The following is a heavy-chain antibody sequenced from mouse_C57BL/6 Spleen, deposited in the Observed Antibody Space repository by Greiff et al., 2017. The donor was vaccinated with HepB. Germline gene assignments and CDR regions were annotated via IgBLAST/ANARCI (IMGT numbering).Heavy chain of an antibody. J-gene: IGHJ4*01. V-gene: IGHV1-69*01. CDR2: IDPSDSYT. Sequence: QVQLQQPGAELVMPGASVKLSCKASGYTFTSYWMHWVKQRPGQGLEWIGEIDPSDSYTNYNQKFKGKSTLTVDKSSSTAYMQLSSLTSEDSAVYYCARGFTTGAMDYWGQGTSVTVSS. CDR3: ARGFTTGAMDY. D-gene: IGHD1-1*01. CDR1: GYTFTSYW.